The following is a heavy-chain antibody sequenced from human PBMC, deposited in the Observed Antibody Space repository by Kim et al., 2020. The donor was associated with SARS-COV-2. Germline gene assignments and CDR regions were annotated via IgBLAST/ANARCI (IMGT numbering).Heavy chain of an antibody. V-gene: IGHV3-30*07. CDR3: ARDGSKESSWYYYYGMDV. D-gene: IGHD6-13*01. J-gene: IGHJ6*02. Sequence: KGRFTISRDNSKNTLYLQMNSLRAEDTAVYYCARDGSKESSWYYYYGMDVWGQGTTVTVPS.